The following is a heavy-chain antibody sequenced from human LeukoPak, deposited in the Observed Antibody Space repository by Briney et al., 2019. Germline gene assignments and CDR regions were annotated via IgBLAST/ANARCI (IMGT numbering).Heavy chain of an antibody. CDR3: ARDPGRIAVANNWFDP. CDR1: GGTFSSYA. V-gene: IGHV1-69*13. CDR2: IIPIFGTA. D-gene: IGHD6-19*01. Sequence: GASVKVSCKASGGTFSSYAISWVRQAPGQGLEWMGGIIPIFGTASYAQKFQGRVTITADESTSTAYMELSSLRSEDTAVYYCARDPGRIAVANNWFDPWSQGTLVTVSS. J-gene: IGHJ5*02.